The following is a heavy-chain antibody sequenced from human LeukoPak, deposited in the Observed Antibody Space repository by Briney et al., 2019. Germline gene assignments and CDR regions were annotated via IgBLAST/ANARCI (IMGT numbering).Heavy chain of an antibody. D-gene: IGHD1-1*01. CDR3: ARDARYRDYYYYMDV. CDR1: GFTFSNYG. J-gene: IGHJ6*03. Sequence: GGSLRLSCAASGFTFSNYGMHWVRQAPGKGLEWVAFIQYDGSNKYYSDSVKGRFTISRDNSKNTLYLQINSLRAEDTAVYYCARDARYRDYYYYMDVWGKGTTVTISS. CDR2: IQYDGSNK. V-gene: IGHV3-30*02.